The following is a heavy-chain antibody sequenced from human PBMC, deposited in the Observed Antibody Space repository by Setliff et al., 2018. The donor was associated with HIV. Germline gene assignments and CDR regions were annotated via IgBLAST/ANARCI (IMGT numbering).Heavy chain of an antibody. CDR3: ARDDSIVLVPAIMRGDGFDF. D-gene: IGHD2-2*01. J-gene: IGHJ3*01. V-gene: IGHV4-39*07. CDR1: GGSVGSSSYY. CDR2: IYYTGNT. Sequence: SETLSLTCTVSGGSVGSSSYYWAWIRQPPGKGLEWIGSIYYTGNTKYNPSLESRVAFSIDTSENQFSLRLASVTAADTAIYYCARDDSIVLVPAIMRGDGFDFWGQGRMVTVS.